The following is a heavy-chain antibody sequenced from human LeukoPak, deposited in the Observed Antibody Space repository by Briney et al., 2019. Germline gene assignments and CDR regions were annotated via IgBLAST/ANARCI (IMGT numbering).Heavy chain of an antibody. CDR1: GASISTYF. J-gene: IGHJ5*01. Sequence: SETLSLTCTVSGASISTYFWSWLRQPPGKGLENIGYVYNGGSTSYNPSLKSRVTMSVDTSKNQFSLKLSSVTAADTVVYYCARGGASSKWLDSWGQGTLVTVSS. D-gene: IGHD4/OR15-4a*01. V-gene: IGHV4-59*01. CDR2: VYNGGST. CDR3: ARGGASSKWLDS.